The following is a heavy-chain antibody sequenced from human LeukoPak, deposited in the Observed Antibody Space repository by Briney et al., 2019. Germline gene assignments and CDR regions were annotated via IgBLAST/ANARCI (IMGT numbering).Heavy chain of an antibody. CDR1: GGTFSSYT. V-gene: IGHV1-69*02. CDR3: ASLGYSGSPTPLDY. Sequence: SVKVSCKASGGTFSSYTISWVRQAPGQGLEWMGRIIPILGIANCAQKFQGRVTTTADKSTSTAYMELSSLRSEDTAVYYCASLGYSGSPTPLDYWGRGTLVTVSS. J-gene: IGHJ4*02. CDR2: IIPILGIA. D-gene: IGHD1-26*01.